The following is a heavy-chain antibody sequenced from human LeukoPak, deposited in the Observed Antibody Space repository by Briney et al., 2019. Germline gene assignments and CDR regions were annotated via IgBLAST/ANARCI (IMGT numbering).Heavy chain of an antibody. CDR2: IGQDGSVK. D-gene: IGHD2-15*01. J-gene: IGHJ4*02. V-gene: IGHV3-7*01. Sequence: PGGSLRLSCAASGFRFTSCWMTWVRQAPGKGLEWVGNIGQDGSVKNYADSVKGRLTISRDNAKNSVFLQMNSLRAEDTAFYYCGNQCSGGICPENWGRGTLVTVSS. CDR1: GFRFTSCW. CDR3: GNQCSGGICPEN.